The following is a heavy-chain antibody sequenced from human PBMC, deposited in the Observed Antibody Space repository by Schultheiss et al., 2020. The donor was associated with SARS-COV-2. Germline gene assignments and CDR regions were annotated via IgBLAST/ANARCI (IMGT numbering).Heavy chain of an antibody. CDR2: IYYSGST. J-gene: IGHJ5*02. CDR3: ARGMLAVPRHWFDP. CDR1: GGSISSSSYY. V-gene: IGHV4-39*07. D-gene: IGHD2-15*01. Sequence: SETLSLTCTVSGGSISSSSYYWGWIRQPPGKGLEWIGSIYYSGSTYYNPSLKSRVTISVDTSKNQFSLKLSSVTAADTAVYYCARGMLAVPRHWFDPWGQGTLVTVSS.